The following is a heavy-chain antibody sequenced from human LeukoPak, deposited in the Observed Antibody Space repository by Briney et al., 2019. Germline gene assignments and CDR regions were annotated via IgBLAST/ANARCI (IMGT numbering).Heavy chain of an antibody. CDR1: GGSISSGGYY. V-gene: IGHV4-31*03. D-gene: IGHD3-22*01. Sequence: SETLSLTCTVSGGSISSGGYYWSWIRQHPGKGLEWIGYIYYSGSTYYNPSLKSRVTISVDTSKNQFSLKLSSVTAADTAVYYCARGSYDSSDTTHYFDYWGQGTLVTVSS. CDR2: IYYSGST. J-gene: IGHJ4*02. CDR3: ARGSYDSSDTTHYFDY.